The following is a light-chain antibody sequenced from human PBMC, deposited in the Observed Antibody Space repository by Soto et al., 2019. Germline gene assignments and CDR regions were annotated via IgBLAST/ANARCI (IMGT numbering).Light chain of an antibody. CDR1: SSDVGGYNY. CDR3: GSYTISNTLI. CDR2: DVN. V-gene: IGLV2-14*01. Sequence: QSALTQPASVSGSPGQSITISCTGTSSDVGGYNYVSWYQQHPGKAPKLIIYDVNYQPSGISNRFSGSKSGNTASLTISGLQAEDEADYYCGSYTISNTLIFGGGTKLTVL. J-gene: IGLJ2*01.